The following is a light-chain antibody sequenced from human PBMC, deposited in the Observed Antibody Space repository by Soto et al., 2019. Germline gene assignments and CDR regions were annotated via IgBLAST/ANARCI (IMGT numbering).Light chain of an antibody. CDR3: SSKSGNTNVV. CDR1: SSDVGGYNY. V-gene: IGLV2-8*01. CDR2: EVT. Sequence: QSVLTQPPSASGSPGQSVTISCTGTSSDVGGYNYVSWYQQHPGKAPKLIIYEVTKRPSGVPDRFSGSKSGNTASLTVYGLQAEDEAYYYCSSKSGNTNVVLGGGTMLTVL. J-gene: IGLJ3*02.